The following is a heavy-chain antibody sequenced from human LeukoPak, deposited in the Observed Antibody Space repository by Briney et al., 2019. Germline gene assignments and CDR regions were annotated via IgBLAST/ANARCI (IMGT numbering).Heavy chain of an antibody. CDR2: IYYSGST. D-gene: IGHD3-22*01. CDR1: GGSVSSGSYY. V-gene: IGHV4-61*01. J-gene: IGHJ4*02. CDR3: ARRVYYYDSSGYPVGYFDY. Sequence: SETLSLTCTVSGGSVSSGSYYWSWIRQPPGKGLEWIGYIYYSGSTNYNPSLKSRVTISVDTSKNQFSLKLSSVTAADTAVYHCARRVYYYDSSGYPVGYFDYWGQGTLVTVSS.